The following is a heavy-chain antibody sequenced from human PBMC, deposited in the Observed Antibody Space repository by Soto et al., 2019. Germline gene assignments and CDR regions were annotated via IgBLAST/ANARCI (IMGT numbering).Heavy chain of an antibody. CDR2: ISSSSSTI. D-gene: IGHD5-18*01. J-gene: IGHJ6*02. Sequence: EVQLVESGAGLVQPGGSLRLSCAASGFTFSSYSMNWVRQAPGKGLEWVSYISSSSSTIYYADSVKGRFTISRDNAKNSLYLQMNSLRDEDTAVYYCARELAYTATDYYYYYGMDVWGQGTTVTVSS. CDR1: GFTFSSYS. V-gene: IGHV3-48*02. CDR3: ARELAYTATDYYYYYGMDV.